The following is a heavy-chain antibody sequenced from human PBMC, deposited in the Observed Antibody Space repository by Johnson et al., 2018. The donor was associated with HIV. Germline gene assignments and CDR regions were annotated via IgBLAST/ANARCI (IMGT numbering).Heavy chain of an antibody. D-gene: IGHD2-15*01. Sequence: VQLVESGGGLVQPGGSLRLSCVASGLTVSSNYMTWVRQSPGKGLECVSVIYSGDNTYYTESVKGRFTISRDDSKNTAYLQMNSLKTEDTAVYYCTKFVGYCSGGNCYTPGDIWGRGTLVTVSS. V-gene: IGHV3-66*01. J-gene: IGHJ3*02. CDR3: TKFVGYCSGGNCYTPGDI. CDR2: IYSGDNT. CDR1: GLTVSSNY.